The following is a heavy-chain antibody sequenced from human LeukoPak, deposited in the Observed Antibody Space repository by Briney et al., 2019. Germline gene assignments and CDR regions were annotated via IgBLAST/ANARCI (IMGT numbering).Heavy chain of an antibody. D-gene: IGHD4-23*01. CDR1: GFTFSSYG. CDR3: ANLLRWEPY. J-gene: IGHJ4*02. V-gene: IGHV3-30*18. Sequence: GRSLRLSCAASGFTFSSYGMHWVRQAPGKGLEWVAVISYDGSNRYYADSVKGRFTISRDNSKNTLYLQMNSLRAEDTAVYYCANLLRWEPYWGQGTLVTVSS. CDR2: ISYDGSNR.